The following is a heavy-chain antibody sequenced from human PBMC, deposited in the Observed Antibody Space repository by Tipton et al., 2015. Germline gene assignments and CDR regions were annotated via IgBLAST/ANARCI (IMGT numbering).Heavy chain of an antibody. CDR1: GGSVSSANYY. V-gene: IGHV4-61*01. Sequence: TLSLTCSVSGGSVSSANYYWSWIPQPPGKELEWIGYIQYSGSTNYNPSLKSRVTISVDTSKTQFSLKMSSVTAADTAVYYCASGCINFSCYDWCDPWGPGTLVTVSS. CDR2: IQYSGST. CDR3: ASGCINFSCYDWCDP. J-gene: IGHJ5*02. D-gene: IGHD2-2*01.